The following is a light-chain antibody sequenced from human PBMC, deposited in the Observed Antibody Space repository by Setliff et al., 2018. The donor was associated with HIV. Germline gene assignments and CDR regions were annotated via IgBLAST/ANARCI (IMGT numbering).Light chain of an antibody. V-gene: IGLV3-21*03. Sequence: SYELTQPPSVSVASGKTAKITCGGNDIGGKSVHWYQQKPGQAPVVVVYGDSDRPSGIPERFSGSNSGNMATLTISRVEAGDEADYYCQVWDRGSDHYVFGSGTKVTVL. J-gene: IGLJ1*01. CDR2: GDS. CDR3: QVWDRGSDHYV. CDR1: DIGGKS.